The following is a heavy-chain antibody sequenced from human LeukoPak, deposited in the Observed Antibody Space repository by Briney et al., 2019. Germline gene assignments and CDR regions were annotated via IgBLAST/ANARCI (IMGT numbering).Heavy chain of an antibody. CDR2: ISYDGSNK. CDR1: GFTFTSYA. D-gene: IGHD6-13*01. V-gene: IGHV3-30-3*01. Sequence: GRSLRLSCAASGFTFTSYAMHWVRQAPGKGLEWVAVISYDGSNKYYADSVKGRFTISRDNSKNTLYLQMNSLRAEDAAVYYCARGTQAADHWGQGTLVTVSS. J-gene: IGHJ4*02. CDR3: ARGTQAADH.